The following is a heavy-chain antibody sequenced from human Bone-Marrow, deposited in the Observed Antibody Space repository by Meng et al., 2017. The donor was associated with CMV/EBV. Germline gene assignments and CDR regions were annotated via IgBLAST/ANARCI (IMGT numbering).Heavy chain of an antibody. Sequence: GITWVRQDPGQGLEYMGWLSTYNGNTNYAQKFRGRVTMTTDTSSTTAYMELRSLRYDDTAVYYCARVPKKVIDLVVAPAASWFGPWGQGTLVTVSS. J-gene: IGHJ5*02. CDR1: G. CDR3: ARVPKKVIDLVVAPAASWFGP. D-gene: IGHD2-2*01. V-gene: IGHV1-18*01. CDR2: LSTYNGNT.